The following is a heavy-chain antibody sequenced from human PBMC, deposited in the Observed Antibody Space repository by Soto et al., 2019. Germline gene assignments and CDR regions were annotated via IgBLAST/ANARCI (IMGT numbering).Heavy chain of an antibody. CDR2: LSGTGGDT. V-gene: IGHV3-23*01. CDR1: GFTFNTYA. CDR3: AKRFGPGCSSAFDI. D-gene: IGHD3-10*01. J-gene: IGHJ3*02. Sequence: GGSLRLSCAASGFTFNTYAMTWVRQAPGKGLEWVSSLSGTGGDTYYADSVKGRFTISRDNSKNTLSLQMNSLRAEDTAVYYCAKRFGPGCSSAFDICGPATMV.